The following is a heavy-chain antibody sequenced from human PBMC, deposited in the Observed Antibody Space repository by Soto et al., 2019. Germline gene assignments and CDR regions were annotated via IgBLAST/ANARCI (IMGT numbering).Heavy chain of an antibody. Sequence: QVQLVESGGGVVQPGRSLRLSCAASGFTFSSFGMHWVRQAPGKGLEWVAVISYDGSNKYYADSVKGRFTISRDSSKNTLYLQMNSLRAEDTAVYYCAKDTSGITGTTIDYWGQGTLVSVSS. J-gene: IGHJ4*02. CDR2: ISYDGSNK. V-gene: IGHV3-30*18. D-gene: IGHD1-7*01. CDR1: GFTFSSFG. CDR3: AKDTSGITGTTIDY.